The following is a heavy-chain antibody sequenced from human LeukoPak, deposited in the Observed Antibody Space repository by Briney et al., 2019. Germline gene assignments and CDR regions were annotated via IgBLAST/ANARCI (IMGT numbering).Heavy chain of an antibody. CDR3: ARVVGATRAYTFDI. J-gene: IGHJ3*02. V-gene: IGHV3-66*01. CDR1: GFTVSTNY. Sequence: GGSLRLSCAASGFTVSTNYMSWVRQAPGKGLEWVSVIYSGGSTYYADSVKGRFTISRDDSKNTLYLQVNSLRAEDTAVYYCARVVGATRAYTFDIWGQGTMVTVSS. D-gene: IGHD1-26*01. CDR2: IYSGGST.